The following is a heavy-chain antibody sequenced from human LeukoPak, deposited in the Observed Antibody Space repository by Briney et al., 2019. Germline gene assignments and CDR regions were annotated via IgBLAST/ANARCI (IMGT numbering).Heavy chain of an antibody. J-gene: IGHJ4*02. D-gene: IGHD3-10*01. CDR1: GFTFSSYA. CDR3: AKLVLLWFGEYPVYFDY. Sequence: GGSLRLSCAASGFTFSSYAMSWVRQAPGKGLEWVSAISGSGGSTYYADSVKGRFTISRDSSKNTLYLQMNSLRAEDTAVYYCAKLVLLWFGEYPVYFDYWGQGTLVTVSS. V-gene: IGHV3-23*01. CDR2: ISGSGGST.